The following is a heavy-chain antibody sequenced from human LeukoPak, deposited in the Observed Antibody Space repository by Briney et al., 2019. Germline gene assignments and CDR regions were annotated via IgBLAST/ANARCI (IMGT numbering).Heavy chain of an antibody. J-gene: IGHJ4*02. CDR2: IYHSGNT. D-gene: IGHD6-13*01. CDR1: NYSISRGYY. CDR3: SAQLVTDDY. Sequence: SETLSLTCTVSNYSISRGYYWAWIGQPPGKGLEWIGNIYHSGNTYYNPSLKSRVSLSVDTSENQFSLKLSTVTAADTAVYYCSAQLVTDDYWGQGTLVTVSS. V-gene: IGHV4-38-2*02.